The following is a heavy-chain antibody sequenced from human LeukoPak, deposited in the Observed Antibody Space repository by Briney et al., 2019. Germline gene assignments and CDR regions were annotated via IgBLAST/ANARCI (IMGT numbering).Heavy chain of an antibody. J-gene: IGHJ5*02. Sequence: ASVKVSXKVSGYTLTELSMHWVRQAPGKGLEWMGGFDPEDGETIYAQKFQGRVTMTEDTSTDTAYMDLSSLRSEDTAVYYCVQPAHARGGPWFDPWGQGTLVAVSS. V-gene: IGHV1-24*01. CDR3: VQPAHARGGPWFDP. CDR1: GYTLTELS. CDR2: FDPEDGET. D-gene: IGHD1-1*01.